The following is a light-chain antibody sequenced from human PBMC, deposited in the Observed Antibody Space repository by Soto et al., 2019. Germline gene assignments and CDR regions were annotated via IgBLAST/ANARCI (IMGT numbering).Light chain of an antibody. CDR3: QQSYSAPPLT. J-gene: IGKJ4*01. Sequence: DIQMTQSPSSLSASVGDRVTITCRASQNIDIFLNWYHQKPGRAPNLLIYGASTLQNGVPSRFSGRGSGTDFSLTISSLQPEDFGTYYCQQSYSAPPLTFGAGTKVDIK. CDR1: QNIDIF. V-gene: IGKV1-39*01. CDR2: GAS.